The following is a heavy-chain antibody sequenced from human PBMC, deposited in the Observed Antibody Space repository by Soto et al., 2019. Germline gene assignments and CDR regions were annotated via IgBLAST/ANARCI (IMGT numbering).Heavy chain of an antibody. J-gene: IGHJ4*02. CDR2: IRDWSNRE. D-gene: IGHD3-10*01. CDR3: AKDFGWGNYHNAPHFDR. CDR1: GFTFSNYA. V-gene: IGHV3-23*01. Sequence: GGSLRLSCAASGFTFSNYAMTWVRQAPGKGLEWVSSIRDWSNREDYADSVKGRFTISRDNFNNMLYLQMNSLRAEDTAVYYCAKDFGWGNYHNAPHFDRWGQGLLVTVSS.